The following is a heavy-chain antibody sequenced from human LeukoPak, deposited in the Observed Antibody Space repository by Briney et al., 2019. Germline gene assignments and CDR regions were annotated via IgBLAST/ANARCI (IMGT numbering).Heavy chain of an antibody. V-gene: IGHV3-23*01. CDR3: AKDTTVAVARGVGDYYYAVDV. CDR2: ISGTGGST. J-gene: IGHJ6*04. Sequence: GGSLRLSCAASGFTFSSYAMSWVRQAPGKGLEWVSAISGTGGSTYYADSVKGRFTISRDNSKNTLYLQMNSLRAEDTAVYYCAKDTTVAVARGVGDYYYAVDVWGKGTTVTVSS. CDR1: GFTFSSYA. D-gene: IGHD6-19*01.